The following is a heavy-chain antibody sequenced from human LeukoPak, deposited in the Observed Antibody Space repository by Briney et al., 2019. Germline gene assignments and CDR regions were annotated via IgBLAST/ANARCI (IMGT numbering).Heavy chain of an antibody. D-gene: IGHD1-26*01. CDR2: IYYSGST. V-gene: IGHV4-39*01. CDR1: GGSISSSSYY. J-gene: IGHJ4*02. Sequence: PSETLSLTCTVSGGSISSSSYYWGWIRQPPGKGLEWIGSIYYSGSTYYNPSLKSRVTISVDTSKNQFSLKLSSVTAADTAVYYCATQVGPYYFDYWGQGTLVTVSS. CDR3: ATQVGPYYFDY.